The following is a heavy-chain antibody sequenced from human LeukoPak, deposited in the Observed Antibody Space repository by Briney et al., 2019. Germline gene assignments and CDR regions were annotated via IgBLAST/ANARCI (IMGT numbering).Heavy chain of an antibody. Sequence: GGPLRLSCATSGFTFSSYWMHWVRQAPGKGLVWVSRIKSDGSSTSYADSVKGRFTISRDNAKNTLYLQMNSLRAEDTAVYYCTRDRGGSYDFDYWGQGTLVTVSS. V-gene: IGHV3-74*01. J-gene: IGHJ4*02. CDR1: GFTFSSYW. D-gene: IGHD1-26*01. CDR2: IKSDGSST. CDR3: TRDRGGSYDFDY.